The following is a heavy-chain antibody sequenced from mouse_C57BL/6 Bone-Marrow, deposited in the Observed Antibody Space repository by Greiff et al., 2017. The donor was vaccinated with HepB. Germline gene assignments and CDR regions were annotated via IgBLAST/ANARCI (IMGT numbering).Heavy chain of an antibody. J-gene: IGHJ2*01. V-gene: IGHV1-26*01. Sequence: EVKLQQSGPELVKPGASVKISCKASGYTFTDYYMNWVKQSHGKSLEWIGDINPNNGGTSYNQKFKGKATLTVDKSSSTAYMELRSLTSEDSAVYYCARSGSNYERGDYWGQGTTLTVSS. CDR3: ARSGSNYERGDY. CDR1: GYTFTDYY. D-gene: IGHD2-5*01. CDR2: INPNNGGT.